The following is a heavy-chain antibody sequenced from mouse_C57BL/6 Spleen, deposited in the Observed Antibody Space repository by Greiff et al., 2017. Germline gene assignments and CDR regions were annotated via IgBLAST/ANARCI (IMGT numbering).Heavy chain of an antibody. CDR1: GYTFTSYW. CDR2: IDPSDSYT. J-gene: IGHJ2*01. CDR3: ARTTVVANGYFDY. Sequence: QVQLQQPGAELVRPGTSVKLSCKASGYTFTSYWMHWVKQRPGQGLEWIGVIDPSDSYTNYNQKFKGKATLTVDTSSSTAYMQLSSLTSEDSAVYYCARTTVVANGYFDYWGQGTTLTVSS. D-gene: IGHD1-1*01. V-gene: IGHV1-59*01.